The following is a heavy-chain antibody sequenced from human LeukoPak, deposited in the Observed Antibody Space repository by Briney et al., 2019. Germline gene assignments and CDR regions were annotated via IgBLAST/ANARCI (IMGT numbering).Heavy chain of an antibody. D-gene: IGHD6-13*01. CDR2: ISWNSGSI. V-gene: IGHV3-9*01. Sequence: PGGSLRLSCAASGFTFDDYAMHWVRQAPGKGLEWVSGISWNSGSIGYADSVKGRFTISRDNSKNSLYLQMNSLRTEDTALYYCAKDCLNRSSWPNPLDYWGQGTLVTVSS. CDR3: AKDCLNRSSWPNPLDY. J-gene: IGHJ4*02. CDR1: GFTFDDYA.